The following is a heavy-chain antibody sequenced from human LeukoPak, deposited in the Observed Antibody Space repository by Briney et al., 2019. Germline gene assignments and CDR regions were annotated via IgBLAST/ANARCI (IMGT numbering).Heavy chain of an antibody. D-gene: IGHD3-3*01. V-gene: IGHV4-59*01. CDR3: ARLRFLEWFESQYYFDY. CDR1: GGSISSYY. J-gene: IGHJ4*02. Sequence: SETLSLTCTVSGGSISSYYWSWIRQPPGKGLEWIGYTYYSGSTNYNPSLKSRVTISVDTSKNQFSLKLSSVTAADTAVYYCARLRFLEWFESQYYFDYWGQGTLVTVSS. CDR2: TYYSGST.